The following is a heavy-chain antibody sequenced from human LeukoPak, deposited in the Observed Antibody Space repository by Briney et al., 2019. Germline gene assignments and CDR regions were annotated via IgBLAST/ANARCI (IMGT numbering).Heavy chain of an antibody. J-gene: IGHJ3*02. CDR1: GYTFTGYY. CDR3: ARVAVPAAIGALDI. Sequence: WASVKVSCKASGYTFTGYYMHWVRQAPGQGLEWMGWINPNSGGTNYAQKFQGRVTMTRDTSISTAYMELSRLRSDDTAVYYCARVAVPAAIGALDIWGQGTMVTVSS. D-gene: IGHD2-2*02. CDR2: INPNSGGT. V-gene: IGHV1-2*02.